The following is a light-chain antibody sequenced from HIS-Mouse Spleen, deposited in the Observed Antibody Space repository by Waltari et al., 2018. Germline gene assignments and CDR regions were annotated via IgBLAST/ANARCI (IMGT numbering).Light chain of an antibody. J-gene: IGLJ3*02. CDR2: RNN. V-gene: IGLV1-47*01. Sequence: QSVLTQPPSASGTPGQRVTVSCSGTSSNIGSNYVYWYQHLPGTAPKLLIYRNNRRPSGGADRCSGSKSGTSASLAISGLRSEDEADYYCAAWDDSLSGRVFGGGTKLTVL. CDR3: AAWDDSLSGRV. CDR1: SSNIGSNY.